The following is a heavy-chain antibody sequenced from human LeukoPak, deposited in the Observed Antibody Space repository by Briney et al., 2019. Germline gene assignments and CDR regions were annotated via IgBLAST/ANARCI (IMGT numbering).Heavy chain of an antibody. Sequence: PGGSLRLSCAASGFTFSSYWMSWVRQAPGKGLEWVANIKQDGSEKYYVDSVKGRFTISRDNAKNSLYLQMNSLRAEDTAVYYCARDSLPYCSGGSCYSGFDYWGQGTLVTVSP. CDR2: IKQDGSEK. CDR1: GFTFSSYW. J-gene: IGHJ4*02. CDR3: ARDSLPYCSGGSCYSGFDY. D-gene: IGHD2-15*01. V-gene: IGHV3-7*03.